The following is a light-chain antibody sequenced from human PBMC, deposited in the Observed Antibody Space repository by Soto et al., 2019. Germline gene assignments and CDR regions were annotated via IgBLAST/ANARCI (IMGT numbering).Light chain of an antibody. J-gene: IGLJ2*01. CDR1: SGDVGDFNY. CDR2: DVT. V-gene: IGLV2-14*03. Sequence: QSVLTQPASVSGSPGRSVTISWTGSSGDVGDFNYVSWYQHLPGRAPKLIIYDVTNRPSGISYRFSASKSGRTASLTISGLQAEDEADYYCSSYSSSSTHVVFGGGTKLTVL. CDR3: SSYSSSSTHVV.